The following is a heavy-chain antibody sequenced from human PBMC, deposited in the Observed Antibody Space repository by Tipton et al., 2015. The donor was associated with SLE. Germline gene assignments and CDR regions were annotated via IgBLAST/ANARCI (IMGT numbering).Heavy chain of an antibody. V-gene: IGHV1-2*02. J-gene: IGHJ3*02. CDR1: GYTFTGYY. CDR3: ARGPVVVPAVNGKPHDAFDI. D-gene: IGHD2-2*01. CDR2: INPNSGGT. Sequence: QSGAEVKKPGASVKVSCKASGYTFTGYYMHWVRQAPGQGLEWMGWINPNSGGTNYAQKFQGRVTMTRDTSISTAYMELSRLRSDDTAVYYCARGPVVVPAVNGKPHDAFDIWGQGTMVTVSS.